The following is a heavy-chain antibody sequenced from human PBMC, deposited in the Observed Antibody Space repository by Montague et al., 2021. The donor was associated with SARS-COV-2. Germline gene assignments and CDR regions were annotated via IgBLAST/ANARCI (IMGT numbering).Heavy chain of an antibody. CDR1: GFTFSSYW. J-gene: IGHJ6*02. Sequence: SLRLSCPASGFTFSSYWMHWVRQAPGKGLVWVSRINSDGSSTSXXXSXXXRFXISRDNAKNTLYLQMNSLRAEDTAVYYCARGAGGWLQGGYYGMDVWGQGTTVTVSS. D-gene: IGHD5-24*01. CDR2: INSDGSST. V-gene: IGHV3-74*01. CDR3: ARGAGGWLQGGYYGMDV.